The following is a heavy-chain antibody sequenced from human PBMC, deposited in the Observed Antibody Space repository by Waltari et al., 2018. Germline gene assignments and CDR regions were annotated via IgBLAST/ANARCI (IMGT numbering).Heavy chain of an antibody. CDR2: SSSSSSYI. V-gene: IGHV3-21*01. D-gene: IGHD6-13*01. CDR1: GFTFSSYS. Sequence: EVQLVESGGGLVKPGGSLRLSCAASGFTFSSYSMHWVRQAPGKGVEWVSSSSSSSSYIYYADSVKCRFTISRDNAKNSLYLQMNSLRAEDTAVYYCATTAAAFQGVWGKGTTVTVSS. J-gene: IGHJ6*04. CDR3: ATTAAAFQGV.